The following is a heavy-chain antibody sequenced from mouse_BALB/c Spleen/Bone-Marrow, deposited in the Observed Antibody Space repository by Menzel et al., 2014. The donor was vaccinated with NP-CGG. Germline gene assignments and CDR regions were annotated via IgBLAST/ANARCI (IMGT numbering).Heavy chain of an antibody. CDR3: ARGLYYVAYGPGFAY. J-gene: IGHJ3*01. V-gene: IGHV5-6-3*01. Sequence: EVKLMESGGGLVQPGGSLKLSCAASGFTFSNYGMSWVRQTPDKRLDLVATINSNGGTTYYPDSVKGRFTISRDNAKNTLYLQMGSLKSEDTAMYFCARGLYYVAYGPGFAYWGQGTLVTVSA. CDR1: GFTFSNYG. CDR2: INSNGGTT. D-gene: IGHD2-13*01.